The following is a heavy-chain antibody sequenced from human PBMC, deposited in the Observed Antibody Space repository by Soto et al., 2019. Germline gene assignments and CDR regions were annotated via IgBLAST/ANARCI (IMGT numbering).Heavy chain of an antibody. J-gene: IGHJ4*02. CDR3: ARHPPHAEITAYATNYFDS. CDR1: GVSVTTSYSY. Sequence: QLQLQESGPGLVKPSETLSLTCTVSGVSVTTSYSYWGWIRQPPGKGLEWIGSVYYTGNPNYKPSLESRVTISVDPSQNQCSLILTSVTAAETAVYFCARHPPHAEITAYATNYFDSWGPGTLITVSS. D-gene: IGHD2-21*01. V-gene: IGHV4-39*01. CDR2: VYYTGNP.